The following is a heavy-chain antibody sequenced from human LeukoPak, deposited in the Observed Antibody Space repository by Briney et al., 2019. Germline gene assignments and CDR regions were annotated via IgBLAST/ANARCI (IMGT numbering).Heavy chain of an antibody. J-gene: IGHJ4*02. CDR3: ARGRYSSSWYPY. CDR2: INHSGST. D-gene: IGHD6-13*01. CDR1: GGSFSGYY. V-gene: IGHV4-34*01. Sequence: PSETLSLTCAVYGGSFSGYYWSWIRQPPGKGLEWIGEINHSGSTNYNPSLKSRVTISVDTSKNQFSLKLNSVTAADTAVYYCARGRYSSSWYPYWGQGTLVTVSS.